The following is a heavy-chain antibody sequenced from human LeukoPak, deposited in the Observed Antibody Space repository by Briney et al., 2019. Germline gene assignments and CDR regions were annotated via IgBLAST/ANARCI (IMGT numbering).Heavy chain of an antibody. J-gene: IGHJ5*02. D-gene: IGHD6-19*01. CDR2: IYYSGST. CDR1: GGSISSYY. CDR3: ARESYNSGWYHNNWFDP. Sequence: SETLSLTCTVSGGSISSYYWSWIRQPPGKGLEWIGYIYYSGSTNYSPSLKSRVTISVDTSKNQFSLKLGSVTAADTAVYYCARESYNSGWYHNNWFDPWGQGTLVTVSS. V-gene: IGHV4-59*01.